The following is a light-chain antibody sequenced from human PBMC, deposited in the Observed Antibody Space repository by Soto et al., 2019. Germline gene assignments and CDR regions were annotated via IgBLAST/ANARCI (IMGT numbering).Light chain of an antibody. CDR3: HQRSNWPPDT. J-gene: IGKJ5*01. CDR2: GAS. V-gene: IGKV3-15*01. Sequence: EIVMTQSPATLSVSPGGRATLSCRASQTISGTLAWYQQKPGQAPRLLIYGASTRATGIPARFSGSGSGTEFTLTISSLEPEDFAVYYCHQRSNWPPDTFGQGTRLEIK. CDR1: QTISGT.